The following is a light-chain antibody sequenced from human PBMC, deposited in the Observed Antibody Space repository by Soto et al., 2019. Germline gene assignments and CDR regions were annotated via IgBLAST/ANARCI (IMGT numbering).Light chain of an antibody. CDR3: TSYTNSKAYIL. CDR2: EVT. V-gene: IGLV2-14*01. Sequence: QSALTQPASVPGSLGQSITISCTGTRTDIGGYNYVSWYQQYPGKAPKLVICEVTSRPSGISDRFSGSKSGNTASLTISGLQAEDEADYFCTSYTNSKAYILFGGGTKVTVL. CDR1: RTDIGGYNY. J-gene: IGLJ2*01.